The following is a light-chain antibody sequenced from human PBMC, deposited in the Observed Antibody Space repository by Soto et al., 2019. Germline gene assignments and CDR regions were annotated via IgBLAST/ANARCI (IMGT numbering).Light chain of an antibody. J-gene: IGKJ1*01. V-gene: IGKV3-20*01. CDR2: GAS. Sequence: DIVLTQSPGTLSLSQGDRATLSCRASQSVSSSYLAWYQQKPGQAPRLLIYGASSRATGIPDRFSGSVSGTDFTLTISRLEPEDFAVYYCQQYGSSLWTFGQGTKVDIK. CDR1: QSVSSSY. CDR3: QQYGSSLWT.